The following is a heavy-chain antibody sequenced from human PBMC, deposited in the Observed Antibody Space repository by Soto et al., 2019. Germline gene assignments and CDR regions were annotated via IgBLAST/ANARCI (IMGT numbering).Heavy chain of an antibody. J-gene: IGHJ6*02. CDR3: ARDWPLYSRHYYYAMDV. V-gene: IGHV1-69*12. Sequence: QVHLVQSGAEVKKPGSSVKVSCTAYGGTFSSSAYGWVRQARGQGLEWMGGFIPMLLTSKYAQKFLGRVTITADESTSTVYMELSSLRSEDTAVYYCARDWPLYSRHYYYAMDVWGQGTTVTVSS. CDR1: GGTFSSSA. D-gene: IGHD4-4*01. CDR2: FIPMLLTS.